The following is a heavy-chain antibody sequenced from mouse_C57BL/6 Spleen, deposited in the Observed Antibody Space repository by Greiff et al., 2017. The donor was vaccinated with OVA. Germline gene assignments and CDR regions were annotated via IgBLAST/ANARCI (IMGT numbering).Heavy chain of an antibody. V-gene: IGHV1-82*01. D-gene: IGHD2-4*01. CDR1: GYAFSSSW. Sequence: QVQLQQSGPELVKPGASVKISCKASGYAFSSSWMNWVKQRPGKGLEWIGRIYPGDGDTNYNGKFKGKATLTADKSSSTAYMQLSSLTSEDSAVYFCARDYDGIAYWGQGTLVTVSA. CDR2: IYPGDGDT. CDR3: ARDYDGIAY. J-gene: IGHJ3*01.